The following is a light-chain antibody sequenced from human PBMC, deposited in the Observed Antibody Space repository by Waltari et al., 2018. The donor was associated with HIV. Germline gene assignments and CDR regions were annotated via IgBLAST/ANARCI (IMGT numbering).Light chain of an antibody. CDR2: DDR. CDR1: NLGSTS. V-gene: IGLV3-21*02. J-gene: IGLJ1*01. CDR3: QVWDNSDQYV. Sequence: SYVLTQPPSVSVAPGQTASITCGGNNLGSTSVHWYQQKPGQAHILVTYDDRHRPSGIPERFSGSNSGSTATLTISRAEAGDEADYYCQVWDNSDQYVFGSGTKVNVL.